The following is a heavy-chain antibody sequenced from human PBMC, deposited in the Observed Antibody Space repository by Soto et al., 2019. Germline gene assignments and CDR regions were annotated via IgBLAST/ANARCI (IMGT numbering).Heavy chain of an antibody. J-gene: IGHJ4*02. CDR1: GGTFSSYS. CDR3: ARHRAYYDSSGYCRLGYFDY. Sequence: QVQLVQSGAEVKKPGSSVKVSCKASGGTFSSYSISWVRQAPGQGLEWMGGIIPIFGTAYYAQKFQGRATITADKSTSTAYRELSNLRSDDTAVYYCARHRAYYDSSGYCRLGYFDYWGQGTLVTVSS. CDR2: IIPIFGTA. D-gene: IGHD3-22*01. V-gene: IGHV1-69*06.